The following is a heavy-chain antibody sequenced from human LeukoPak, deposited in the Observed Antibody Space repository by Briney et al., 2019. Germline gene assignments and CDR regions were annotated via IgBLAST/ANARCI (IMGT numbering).Heavy chain of an antibody. Sequence: ASVKVSCKASGYTFTGYYMHWVRQAPGQGLEWMGWINPNSGGTNYAQKFQGGVTMTRDTPISTAYMELSRLRSDDTAVYYCARPNIVVVPAAIVQYYYGMDVWGQGTTVTVSS. J-gene: IGHJ6*02. V-gene: IGHV1-2*02. CDR3: ARPNIVVVPAAIVQYYYGMDV. CDR1: GYTFTGYY. D-gene: IGHD2-2*01. CDR2: INPNSGGT.